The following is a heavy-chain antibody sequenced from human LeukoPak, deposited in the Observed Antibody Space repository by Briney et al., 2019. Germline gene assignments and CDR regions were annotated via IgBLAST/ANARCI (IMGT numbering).Heavy chain of an antibody. J-gene: IGHJ4*02. CDR1: GFTFSSYG. V-gene: IGHV3-33*01. CDR3: ARDFHYYGSGSYGY. CDR2: IWYDGSNK. D-gene: IGHD3-10*01. Sequence: GGSLRLSCAASGFTFSSYGMHWVRQAPGRGLEWVAVIWYDGSNKYYADSVKGRFTISRDNSKNTLYLQMNSLRAEDTAVYYCARDFHYYGSGSYGYWGQGTLVTVSS.